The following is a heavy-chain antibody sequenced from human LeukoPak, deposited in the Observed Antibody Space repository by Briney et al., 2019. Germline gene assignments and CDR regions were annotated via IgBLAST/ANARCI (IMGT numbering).Heavy chain of an antibody. D-gene: IGHD2-21*01. V-gene: IGHV3-23*01. J-gene: IGHJ4*02. CDR1: GFTFGNYA. CDR2: ISGSGDIT. CDR3: AKLTRQHCGKDCPYPFDY. Sequence: GGSLRLSCAASGFTFGNYAMIWIRQSPGKGLEWVSVISGSGDITNDADSVTGRFTISRDNSKNTLYLHMNSLSAEDTAIYYCAKLTRQHCGKDCPYPFDYCGQGTLVTVSS.